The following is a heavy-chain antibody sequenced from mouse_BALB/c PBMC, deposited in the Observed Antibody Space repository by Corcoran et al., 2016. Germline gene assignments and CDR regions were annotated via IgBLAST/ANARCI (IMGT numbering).Heavy chain of an antibody. D-gene: IGHD1-1*01. CDR2: INPYNGGT. CDR1: GYSFTGYT. V-gene: IGHV1-18*01. CDR3: AIGGDYYGSSYGYFVV. Sequence: EVQLQQSGPELVKPGASMKISCKASGYSFTGYTMNWVKQSHGKNLEWIGLINPYNGGTSYNQKFKGKATLTVDKSSSTAYMALLSLTSEDSAVYYCAIGGDYYGSSYGYFVVGGGGTTVTVSS. J-gene: IGHJ1*01.